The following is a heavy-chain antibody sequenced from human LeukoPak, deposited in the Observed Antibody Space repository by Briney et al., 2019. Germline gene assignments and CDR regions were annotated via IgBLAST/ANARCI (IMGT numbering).Heavy chain of an antibody. CDR3: AKEGRVAVSGLYLDH. Sequence: GRSLRLSCAASGFTVSSNYMSWVRQAPGKGLEWVSVIYSGGSTYYADSVKGRFTTSRDNSKNMLFLQMNSLRAEDTAAYYCAKEGRVAVSGLYLDHWGQGTLVTVSS. CDR2: IYSGGST. CDR1: GFTVSSNY. J-gene: IGHJ4*02. V-gene: IGHV3-53*01. D-gene: IGHD6-19*01.